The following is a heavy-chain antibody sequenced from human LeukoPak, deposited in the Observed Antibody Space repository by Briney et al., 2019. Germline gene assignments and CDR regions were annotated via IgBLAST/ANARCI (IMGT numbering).Heavy chain of an antibody. CDR3: ARGLGESLYTSFDY. CDR2: ISSSSSYI. V-gene: IGHV3-21*01. J-gene: IGHJ4*02. D-gene: IGHD3-10*01. CDR1: GFTFSSYS. Sequence: GGSLRLSCAASGFTFSSYSMNWVRQAPGKGLEWVSSISSSSSYIYYADSVKGRFTISRDNAKNSLYLQMNSLRAEDTAVYYCARGLGESLYTSFDYWGQGTLVTVSS.